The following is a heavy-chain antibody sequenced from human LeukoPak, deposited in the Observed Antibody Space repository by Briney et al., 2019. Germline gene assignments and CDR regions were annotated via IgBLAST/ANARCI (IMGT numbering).Heavy chain of an antibody. CDR2: ISSDGGST. D-gene: IGHD2-2*03. V-gene: IGHV3-64D*06. Sequence: PGGSLRLSCSGSGFTFSSYAMLWVRQAQGLGLVYVSAISSDGGSTYYADSVKGRFTISRDNSKNTLYLQMSSLRAEDTAVYYCVKAPAGYCSSTSCYAPSYFDYWGQGTLVTVSS. J-gene: IGHJ4*02. CDR3: VKAPAGYCSSTSCYAPSYFDY. CDR1: GFTFSSYA.